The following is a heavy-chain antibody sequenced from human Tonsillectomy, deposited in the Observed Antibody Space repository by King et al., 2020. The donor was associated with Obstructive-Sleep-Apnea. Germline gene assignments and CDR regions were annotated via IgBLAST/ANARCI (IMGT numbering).Heavy chain of an antibody. CDR3: AARFFHWASQTNNGLDV. Sequence: LQLQESGPGLVKPSETLSLTCTVSGGSISSNAYYWVWIRQPPGKGLEWIGRIYYSGDTSYSPSLKSRVAISADTSKNQFSLRLSSVTAADTAVYYCAARFFHWASQTNNGLDVWGQGTAVTVSS. CDR1: GGSISSNAYY. D-gene: IGHD3-9*01. V-gene: IGHV4-39*01. CDR2: IYYSGDT. J-gene: IGHJ6*02.